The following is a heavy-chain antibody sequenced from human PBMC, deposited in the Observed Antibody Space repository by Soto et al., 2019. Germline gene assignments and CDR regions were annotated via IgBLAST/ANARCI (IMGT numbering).Heavy chain of an antibody. J-gene: IGHJ4*02. D-gene: IGHD3-22*01. V-gene: IGHV3-23*01. CDR1: GFTFSSYA. CDR3: AKDLYDSSGYYRQTRVFDY. Sequence: GGSLRLSCAASGFTFSSYAMSRVRQAPGKGLEWVSAITGSGGTTYYADSVKGRFTISRDNSKNTLYLQMSSLRAEDTAVYYCAKDLYDSSGYYRQTRVFDYWGQGTLVTVSS. CDR2: ITGSGGTT.